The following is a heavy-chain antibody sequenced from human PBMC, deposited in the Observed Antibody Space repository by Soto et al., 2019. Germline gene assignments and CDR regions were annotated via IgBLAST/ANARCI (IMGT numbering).Heavy chain of an antibody. CDR1: GFTFKTAW. CDR2: VTTGGPT. V-gene: IGHV3-15*01. D-gene: IGHD5-12*01. Sequence: PGVSLRLSCVASGFTFKTAWTVWARPAPGKGLEWVGHVTTGGPTHYAAPVQGRFTISRDESKNIAYLEINSLKTEDTAVYYCARARDGYNFFLDYWGQGTLVTVSS. CDR3: ARARDGYNFFLDY. J-gene: IGHJ4*01.